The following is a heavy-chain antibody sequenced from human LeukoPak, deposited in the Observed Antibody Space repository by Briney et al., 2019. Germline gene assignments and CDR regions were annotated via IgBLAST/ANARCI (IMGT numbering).Heavy chain of an antibody. CDR1: GFTFSSYA. V-gene: IGHV3-23*01. D-gene: IGHD2-15*01. CDR3: AKVRRELTLTHFDY. J-gene: IGHJ4*02. CDR2: IGGRGDNT. Sequence: PGGSLRLSCAASGFTFSSYAMSWVRQAPGKGLEWVSAIGGRGDNTYYADSVKGRFTISRDNSKNTLYLQMNSLRAEDTAVYYCAKVRRELTLTHFDYWGRGTLVTVSS.